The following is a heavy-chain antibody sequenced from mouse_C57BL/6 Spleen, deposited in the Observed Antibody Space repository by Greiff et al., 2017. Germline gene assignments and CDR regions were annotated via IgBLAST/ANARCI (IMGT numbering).Heavy chain of an antibody. CDR3: ARSWDPFDY. CDR1: GYTFTDYY. D-gene: IGHD4-1*01. J-gene: IGHJ2*01. CDR2: INPNNGGT. Sequence: EVQLQQSGPELVKPGASVKISCKASGYTFTDYYMNWVKQSHGKSLEWIGDINPNNGGTSYNQKFKGKATLTVDKSSSTAYMELRSLTSEDSAVYYCARSWDPFDYWGQGTTLTVSS. V-gene: IGHV1-26*01.